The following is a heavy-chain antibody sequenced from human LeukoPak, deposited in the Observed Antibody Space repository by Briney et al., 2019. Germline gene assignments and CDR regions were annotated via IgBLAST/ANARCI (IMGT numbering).Heavy chain of an antibody. CDR1: GFTFSSYA. V-gene: IGHV3-23*01. D-gene: IGHD2-15*01. Sequence: PGGSLRLSCAPSGFTFSSYAMSWVRQAPGKGLEWVSAISGSGGSTYYADSVKGRFTISRDNSKNTLYLQMNSLRAEDTAVYYCAKDRYCSGGSCYSDYWGQGTLVTVSS. CDR2: ISGSGGST. J-gene: IGHJ4*02. CDR3: AKDRYCSGGSCYSDY.